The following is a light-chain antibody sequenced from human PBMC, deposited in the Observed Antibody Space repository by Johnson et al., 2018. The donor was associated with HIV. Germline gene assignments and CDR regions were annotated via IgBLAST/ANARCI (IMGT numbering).Light chain of an antibody. J-gene: IGLJ1*01. CDR1: SSNIGNNY. V-gene: IGLV1-51*01. CDR2: DNN. Sequence: HSVLTQPPSVSAAPGQKVTISCSGSSSNIGNNYVSWYQQLPGTAPKLLIYDNNKRPSGIPDRFSGSKSGTSATLGITGLQTGDEADYYCGTWDTSLSVGGVFGTWTNVIVL. CDR3: GTWDTSLSVGGV.